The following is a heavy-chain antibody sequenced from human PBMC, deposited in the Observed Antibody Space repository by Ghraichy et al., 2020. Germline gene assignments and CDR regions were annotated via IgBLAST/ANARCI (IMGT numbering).Heavy chain of an antibody. J-gene: IGHJ2*01. V-gene: IGHV3-48*01. D-gene: IGHD6-13*01. CDR2: ITGSSITI. CDR3: ARLPLPRRAAVGDWYFDL. CDR1: GFSFSDYS. Sequence: GVLNISCEGSGFSFSDYSMIWVRLTPRKALEWVSYITGSSITIFYTDSVKGRFTISRDNAKNSLYLQMNSLRAEDTAVYYCARLPLPRRAAVGDWYFDLWGRGTLVTVSS.